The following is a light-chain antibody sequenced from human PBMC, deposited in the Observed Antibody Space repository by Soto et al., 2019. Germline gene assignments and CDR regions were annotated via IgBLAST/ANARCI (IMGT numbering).Light chain of an antibody. CDR3: QQYNIWPPAT. Sequence: EIVMTQSPATLSVSPGERATLSCRASQSVSGNLAWYQQKPGQAPRLLIYGASTRATGIPARFSGSGSGTEFSLTISSLQSEDFAVYYCQQYNIWPPATFGQGAKLEIK. V-gene: IGKV3-15*01. J-gene: IGKJ2*01. CDR1: QSVSGN. CDR2: GAS.